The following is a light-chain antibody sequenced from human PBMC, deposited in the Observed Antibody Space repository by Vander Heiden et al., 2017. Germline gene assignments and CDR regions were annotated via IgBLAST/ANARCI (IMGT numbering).Light chain of an antibody. J-gene: IGLJ3*02. CDR2: EVD. V-gene: IGLV2-18*02. CDR1: SSDVGTYNR. Sequence: QSALTQPPSVSESPGQSVTISCTGTSSDVGTYNRVSWYQQPPGTAPKLMIYEVDVRPSGVPDRFSGSKSGNTASLTISGLLAEDEARYYCSSYTSSSTWVFGGGTKLTVL. CDR3: SSYTSSSTWV.